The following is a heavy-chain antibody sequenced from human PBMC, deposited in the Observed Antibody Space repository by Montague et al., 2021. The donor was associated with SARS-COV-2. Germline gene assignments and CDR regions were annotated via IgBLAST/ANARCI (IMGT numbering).Heavy chain of an antibody. J-gene: IGHJ4*02. CDR1: GDSVSSSTVA. CDR3: ARQDTSGLLTFDY. Sequence: CAISGDSVSSSTVAWNWLRQSPSRGLEWLGRTYFRSSFYNDYALSVKSRLNIQPDSAKNQFSLQLTSVTPEDTAIYYCARQDTSGLLTFDYWGQGILVTVS. CDR2: TYFRSSFYN. D-gene: IGHD6-19*01. V-gene: IGHV6-1*01.